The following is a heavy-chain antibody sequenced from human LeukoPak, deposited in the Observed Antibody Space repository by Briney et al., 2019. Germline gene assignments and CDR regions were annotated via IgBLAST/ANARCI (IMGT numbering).Heavy chain of an antibody. J-gene: IGHJ6*02. V-gene: IGHV4-59*01. CDR2: IYYSGST. D-gene: IGHD3-10*01. CDR1: GGSISSYY. Sequence: SENLSLTCTVSGGSISSYYWSWIRQPPGKGLEWIGYIYYSGSTNYNPSLKSRVTISVDTSKNQFSLKLSSVTAADTAVYYCARDSPSYPYYYYGMDVWGQGTTVTVSS. CDR3: ARDSPSYPYYYYGMDV.